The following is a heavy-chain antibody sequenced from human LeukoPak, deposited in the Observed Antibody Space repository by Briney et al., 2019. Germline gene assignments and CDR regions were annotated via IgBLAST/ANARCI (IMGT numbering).Heavy chain of an antibody. CDR2: IYHSGST. Sequence: PSETLSLTCAVSGYSISSGYYWGWIRQPPGKGLEWIGSIYHSGSTYYNPSLKSRVTISVDTSKNQFSLKLSSVTAADTAVYYCAREESGRYDFWSGSYYYYYMDVWGKGTTVTVSS. V-gene: IGHV4-38-2*02. CDR3: AREESGRYDFWSGSYYYYYMDV. CDR1: GYSISSGYY. J-gene: IGHJ6*03. D-gene: IGHD3-3*01.